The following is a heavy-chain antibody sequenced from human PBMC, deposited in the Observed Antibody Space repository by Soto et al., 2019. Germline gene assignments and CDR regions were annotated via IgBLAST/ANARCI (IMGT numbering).Heavy chain of an antibody. D-gene: IGHD3-9*01. V-gene: IGHV1-69*04. CDR3: ARVSPKGLRYFDLFNPPFDY. CDR2: IIPILGIA. J-gene: IGHJ4*02. CDR1: GDTFSSYA. Sequence: SVKVSCKASGDTFSSYAISWVRQAPGQGLEWMGRIIPILGIANYAQKLQGRVTITTDTSTSTAYMELRSLRSDDTAVYYCARVSPKGLRYFDLFNPPFDYWGQGTLVTVSS.